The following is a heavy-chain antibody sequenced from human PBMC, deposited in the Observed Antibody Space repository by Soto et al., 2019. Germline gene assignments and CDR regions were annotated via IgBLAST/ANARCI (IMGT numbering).Heavy chain of an antibody. D-gene: IGHD1-26*01. J-gene: IGHJ4*02. CDR1: GYTFTSYY. Sequence: HVQLVQSGAEVKKPGASVKVSCKASGYTFTSYYRHWVRQAPGQGLEWMGIINPSGGSTSYAQKFQGSVTMTRATSTSTVYMELSSLRSEETAVYYGESVSTRSFDYWGQGPLVTVSS. CDR3: ESVSTRSFDY. CDR2: INPSGGST. V-gene: IGHV1-46*01.